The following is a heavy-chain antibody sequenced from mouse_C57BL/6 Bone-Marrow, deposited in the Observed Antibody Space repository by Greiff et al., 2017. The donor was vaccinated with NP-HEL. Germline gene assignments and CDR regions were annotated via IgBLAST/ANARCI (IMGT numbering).Heavy chain of an antibody. CDR3: GALLSTTVVARFDY. V-gene: IGHV1-81*01. CDR1: GYTFTSYG. D-gene: IGHD1-1*01. CDR2: IYPRSGNT. Sequence: VQLQQSGAELARPGASVKLSCKASGYTFTSYGISWVKQRTGQGLEWIGEIYPRSGNTYYNEKFKGKATLTADKSSSTAYMELRSLTSEDSAVYFCGALLSTTVVARFDYWGQGTTLTVSS. J-gene: IGHJ2*01.